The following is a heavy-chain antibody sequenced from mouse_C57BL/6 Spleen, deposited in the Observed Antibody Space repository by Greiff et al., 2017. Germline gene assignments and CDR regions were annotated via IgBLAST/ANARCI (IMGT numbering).Heavy chain of an antibody. V-gene: IGHV1-69*01. CDR2: IDPSDSYT. Sequence: VQLQQPGAELVMPGASVKLSCKASGYTFTSYWMHWVKQRPGQGLEWIGEIDPSDSYTNYNQKFKGKSTLTVDKSSITSYMQLSSLTSEDSAVYYCASGGSNSFAYWGQVTLVTVSA. CDR3: ASGGSNSFAY. D-gene: IGHD2-5*01. CDR1: GYTFTSYW. J-gene: IGHJ3*01.